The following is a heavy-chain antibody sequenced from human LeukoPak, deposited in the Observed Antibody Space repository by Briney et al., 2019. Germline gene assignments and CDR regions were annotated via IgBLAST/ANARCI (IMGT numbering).Heavy chain of an antibody. Sequence: GGPLRLSCAASGFTFSSYAMSWVRQAPGKGLEWVSSISSISSYIYYADSVKGRFTISRDNAKNSLYLQMNSLRAEDTAVYYCARGPATFDYWGQGTLVTVSS. CDR3: ARGPATFDY. J-gene: IGHJ4*02. CDR2: ISSISSYI. V-gene: IGHV3-21*01. CDR1: GFTFSSYA. D-gene: IGHD2-2*01.